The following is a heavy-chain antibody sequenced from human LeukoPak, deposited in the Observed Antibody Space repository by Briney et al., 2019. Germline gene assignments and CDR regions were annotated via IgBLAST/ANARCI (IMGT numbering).Heavy chain of an antibody. CDR1: GFTFSSYS. CDR2: ISSSSSTI. D-gene: IGHD5-18*01. J-gene: IGHJ4*02. CDR3: ARDPRVFLIQSYGWPPEY. Sequence: GGSLRLSCAASGFTFSSYSMNWVRQAPGKGLEWVSYISSSSSTIYYADSVKGRFTISRDNAKNSLYLQMNSLRAEDTAVYYCARDPRVFLIQSYGWPPEYWGQGTLVTVSS. V-gene: IGHV3-48*04.